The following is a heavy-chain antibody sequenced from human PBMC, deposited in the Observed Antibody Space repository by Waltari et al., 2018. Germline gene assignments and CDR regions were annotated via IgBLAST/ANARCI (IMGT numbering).Heavy chain of an antibody. J-gene: IGHJ4*02. CDR1: GGSFSGYY. CDR3: VFTYYFDY. Sequence: QVQLQQWGAGLLKPSETLSLTCAVYGGSFSGYYWSWIRQPPGKGLEWIGEINHSGSTNYNPSLKSRVTISVDTSKNQFSLKLSSVTAADTAVYYCVFTYYFDYWGQGTLVTVSS. CDR2: INHSGST. D-gene: IGHD3-10*02. V-gene: IGHV4-34*01.